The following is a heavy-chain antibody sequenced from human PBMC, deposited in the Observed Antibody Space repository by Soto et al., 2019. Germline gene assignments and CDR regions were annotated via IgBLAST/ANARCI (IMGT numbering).Heavy chain of an antibody. V-gene: IGHV4-59*01. D-gene: IGHD3-10*01. J-gene: IGHJ4*02. CDR3: ARARGSYYNFDY. CDR1: GGYISTYY. CDR2: IYYSGST. Sequence: QVQLQESGPGLVKPSETLSLTCTVSGGYISTYYWSWIRQPPGNGLEWIGYIYYSGSTNYNPSLKSRVTISVDTSKNQFSLKLNSVTAADTALFYCARARGSYYNFDYWGQGTLVTVSS.